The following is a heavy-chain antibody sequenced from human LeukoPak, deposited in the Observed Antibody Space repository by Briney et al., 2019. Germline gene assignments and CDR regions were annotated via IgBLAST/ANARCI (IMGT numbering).Heavy chain of an antibody. CDR1: GGSISSSSYY. J-gene: IGHJ5*02. Sequence: SETRSLTCTVSGGSISSSSYYWGWIRQPPGKGLEWIGTIYYSGSTYYKPSLKSRVTISVDTSKNQFSLRLSSVTAADTAVYYCARNRYYYGSGNYGVPNWFDPWGQGTLVTVSS. D-gene: IGHD3-10*01. CDR3: ARNRYYYGSGNYGVPNWFDP. CDR2: IYYSGST. V-gene: IGHV4-39*01.